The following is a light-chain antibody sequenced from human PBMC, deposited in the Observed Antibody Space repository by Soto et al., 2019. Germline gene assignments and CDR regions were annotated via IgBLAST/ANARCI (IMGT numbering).Light chain of an antibody. CDR2: DVS. Sequence: QSALTQPASVSGSPGQSITISCTGTSSDVGGYNYVSWYQQHPGKAPKLMIYDVSNRPSGVSNRFSGSKSGNTASLTISGLQAEDEADYYCSYSTSSSTAYVFGTGNKVTGL. CDR3: SYSTSSSTAYV. J-gene: IGLJ1*01. V-gene: IGLV2-14*01. CDR1: SSDVGGYNY.